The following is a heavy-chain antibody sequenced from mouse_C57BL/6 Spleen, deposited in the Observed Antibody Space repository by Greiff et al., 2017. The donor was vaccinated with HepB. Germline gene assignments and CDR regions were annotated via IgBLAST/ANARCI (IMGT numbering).Heavy chain of an antibody. CDR1: GYTFTSYW. CDR2: IYPSDSET. Sequence: VQLQQSGAELVRPGSSVKLSCKASGYTFTSYWMDWVKQRPGQGLEWIGNIYPSDSETHYNQKFKDKATVTVDKSSSTAYMQLSSLTSEDSAVYYWARGRTYYYGSSVDYWGQGTTLTVSS. CDR3: ARGRTYYYGSSVDY. D-gene: IGHD1-1*01. J-gene: IGHJ2*01. V-gene: IGHV1-61*01.